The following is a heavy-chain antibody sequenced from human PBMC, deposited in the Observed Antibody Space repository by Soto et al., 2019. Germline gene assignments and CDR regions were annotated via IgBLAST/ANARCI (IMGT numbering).Heavy chain of an antibody. Sequence: SETLSLTCAVYGGSFSGYYWSWIRQPPGKGLEWIGEINHSGSTNYNPSLKSRVTISVDTSKNQFSLKLSSVTAADTAVYYCARERFWSGYTFDYWGQGTLVTVS. J-gene: IGHJ4*02. CDR2: INHSGST. D-gene: IGHD3-3*01. V-gene: IGHV4-34*01. CDR3: ARERFWSGYTFDY. CDR1: GGSFSGYY.